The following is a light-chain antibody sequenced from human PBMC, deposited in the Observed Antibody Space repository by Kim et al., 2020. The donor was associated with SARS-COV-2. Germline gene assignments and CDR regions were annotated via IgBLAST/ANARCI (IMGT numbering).Light chain of an antibody. CDR1: SGSIASNY. CDR3: QSYDSSNRWV. V-gene: IGLV6-57*04. J-gene: IGLJ3*02. Sequence: NFMLTQPHSVSESSGKTVTISCTRSSGSIASNYVQWYQQRPGSAPTTVIYEDNQRPSGVPDRFSGSIDSSSNSASLTISGLKTEDEADYYCQSYDSSNRWVFGGGTQLTVL. CDR2: EDN.